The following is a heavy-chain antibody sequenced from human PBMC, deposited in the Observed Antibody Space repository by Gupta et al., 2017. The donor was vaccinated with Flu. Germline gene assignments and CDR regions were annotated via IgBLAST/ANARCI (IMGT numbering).Heavy chain of an antibody. J-gene: IGHJ4*02. Sequence: QLHLQESGPGLVPPSETLSLPCTVSGGSISSSSSYWGCIRPPPGKGLEWIGSIYYSWSTYYNPALKSRVTISVDTAKNQFSLKLSSVTAADTAVYYCARRANLNVLRYFDDYWGQGILATAAS. CDR3: ARRANLNVLRYFDDY. V-gene: IGHV4-39*01. D-gene: IGHD3-9*01. CDR2: IYYSWST. CDR1: GGSISSSSSY.